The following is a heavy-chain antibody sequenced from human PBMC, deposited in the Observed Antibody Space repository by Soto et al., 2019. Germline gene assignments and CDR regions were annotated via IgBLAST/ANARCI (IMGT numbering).Heavy chain of an antibody. J-gene: IGHJ5*02. CDR1: GYTFTSYG. Sequence: ASVKVSCKASGYTFTSYGISWVRQAPGQGLEWMGWISAYNGNTNYAQKLQGRVTMTTDTSTSTAYMELRSLRSDDTAVYYCARLKRYYDFWSGYLNWFAHWGQGTLVTVSS. D-gene: IGHD3-3*01. V-gene: IGHV1-18*01. CDR2: ISAYNGNT. CDR3: ARLKRYYDFWSGYLNWFAH.